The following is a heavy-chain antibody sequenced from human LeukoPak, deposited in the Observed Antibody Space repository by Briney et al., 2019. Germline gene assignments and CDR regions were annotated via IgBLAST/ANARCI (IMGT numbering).Heavy chain of an antibody. D-gene: IGHD6-13*01. J-gene: IGHJ4*02. CDR3: ARASRAYGISWPPDY. V-gene: IGHV3-30-3*01. CDR2: ISYDGSNK. CDR1: GFTFSSYA. Sequence: GRSLRLSCAASGFTFSSYAMHWVRQAPGKGLEWVSFISYDGSNKYYADSVKGRFTISRDNSKNTLYLQMNSLRAEDTAVYYCARASRAYGISWPPDYWGQGTLVTVSS.